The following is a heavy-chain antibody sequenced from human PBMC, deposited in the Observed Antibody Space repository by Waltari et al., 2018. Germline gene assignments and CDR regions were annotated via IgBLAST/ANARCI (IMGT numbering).Heavy chain of an antibody. V-gene: IGHV4-34*01. CDR1: GGSFSGYY. J-gene: IGHJ4*02. Sequence: QVQLQQWGAGLLKPSETLSLTCAVYGGSFSGYYWSWIRQPPGKGLEWIGEINTMDRTNYNPSIKSRVTISVDTSKNQFSLKLSSVTAADTAVYYCARSTVLRYFDWLLFDYWGQGTLVTVSS. CDR2: INTMDRT. CDR3: ARSTVLRYFDWLLFDY. D-gene: IGHD3-9*01.